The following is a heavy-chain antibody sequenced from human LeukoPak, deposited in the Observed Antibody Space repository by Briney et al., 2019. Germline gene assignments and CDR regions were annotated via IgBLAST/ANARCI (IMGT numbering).Heavy chain of an antibody. D-gene: IGHD6-19*01. Sequence: GGSLRLSCAASGFTVSSSYMNWVRQAPGKGLEWVSAIYSGGSTDYADSVKGRFTISRDNSRNTLYLQMNSLRAEDTALYYCARAGYSSGWYPFDYWGQGTLVTVSS. V-gene: IGHV3-66*02. CDR3: ARAGYSSGWYPFDY. CDR2: IYSGGST. J-gene: IGHJ4*02. CDR1: GFTVSSSY.